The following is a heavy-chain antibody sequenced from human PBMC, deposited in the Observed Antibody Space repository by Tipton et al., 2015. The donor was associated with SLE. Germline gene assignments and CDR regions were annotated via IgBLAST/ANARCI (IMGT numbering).Heavy chain of an antibody. CDR2: IYYSGST. J-gene: IGHJ6*02. V-gene: IGHV4-59*12. CDR3: VRDDGAGPYYYGMDV. D-gene: IGHD1-26*01. Sequence: TLSLTCTVSGGSISSYYWSWIRQHPGKGLEWIGYIYYSGSTYYNPSLKSRVTILIDTSKNQFSLKLSSVTAADTAVYYCVRDDGAGPYYYGMDVWGQGTTVTVS. CDR1: GGSISSYY.